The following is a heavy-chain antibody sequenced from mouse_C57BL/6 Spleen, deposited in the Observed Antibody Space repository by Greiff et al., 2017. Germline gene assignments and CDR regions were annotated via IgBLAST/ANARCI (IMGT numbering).Heavy chain of an antibody. D-gene: IGHD1-1*01. CDR2: IHPNSGST. J-gene: IGHJ1*03. Sequence: QVQLQQPGAELVKPGASVKLSCKASGYTFTSYWMHWVKQRPGQGLEWIGMIHPNSGSTNYNEKFKSKATLTVDKSSSTAYMQLSSLTSEDSAVYYCASYYGSSPYWYFDVWGTGTTVTVSS. CDR1: GYTFTSYW. V-gene: IGHV1-64*01. CDR3: ASYYGSSPYWYFDV.